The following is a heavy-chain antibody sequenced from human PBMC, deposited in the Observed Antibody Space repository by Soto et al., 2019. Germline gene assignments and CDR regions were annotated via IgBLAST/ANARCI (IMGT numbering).Heavy chain of an antibody. CDR1: GGSLSDYY. V-gene: IGHV4-34*01. J-gene: IGHJ5*02. CDR2: VNHRGSS. D-gene: IGHD1-20*01. CDR3: ARYQWNPGAFDP. Sequence: QVQLQQWGAGLLKPSETLSLTCAVYGGSLSDYYWNWLRQPPGKGLEWIGEVNHRGSSSYNSSLKSRVDISVDTAMTQFSLKLRSVTAADTAVYYCARYQWNPGAFDPWGPGTQVIVSS.